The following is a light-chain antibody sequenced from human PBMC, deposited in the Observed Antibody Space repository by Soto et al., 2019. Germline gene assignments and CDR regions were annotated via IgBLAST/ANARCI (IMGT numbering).Light chain of an antibody. J-gene: IGKJ2*01. V-gene: IGKV1-39*01. CDR2: AGS. CDR3: QQTYSIPVT. CDR1: QSISSY. Sequence: DIQMTQSPSSLSASVGDRVTLTCRASQSISSYLNWYQQKPGKAPKLLIYAGSSLQSGVPSRFSGRGSGADFTLTIISLQPEDFTTYYCQQTYSIPVTFGQGTKLEIK.